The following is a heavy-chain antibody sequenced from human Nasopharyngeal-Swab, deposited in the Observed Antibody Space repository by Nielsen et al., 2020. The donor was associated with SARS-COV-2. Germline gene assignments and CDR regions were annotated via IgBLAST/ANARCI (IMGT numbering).Heavy chain of an antibody. Sequence: WVRQAPGQGLEWMGIINPGGGSARYSQNFPGRVTMTRDTSTSTVYMELSSLRSEDTAVYYCARGGDPREVVAATDCFDPWGQGTLVTVSS. CDR3: ARGGDPREVVAATDCFDP. CDR2: INPGGGSA. J-gene: IGHJ5*02. V-gene: IGHV1-46*01. D-gene: IGHD2-15*01.